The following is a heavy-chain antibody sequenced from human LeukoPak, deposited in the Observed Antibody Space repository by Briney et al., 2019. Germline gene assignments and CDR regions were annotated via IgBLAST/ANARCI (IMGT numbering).Heavy chain of an antibody. CDR2: IISSGSTI. J-gene: IGHJ6*04. CDR3: AELGITMIGGV. D-gene: IGHD3-10*02. V-gene: IGHV3-48*03. CDR1: GFTFSSYE. Sequence: GGSLRLSCAASGFTFSSYEMNWVRQAPGKGLEWVSYIISSGSTIYYADSVKGRFTISRDNAKNSLYLQMNSLRAEDTAVYYCAELGITMIGGVWGKGTTVTISS.